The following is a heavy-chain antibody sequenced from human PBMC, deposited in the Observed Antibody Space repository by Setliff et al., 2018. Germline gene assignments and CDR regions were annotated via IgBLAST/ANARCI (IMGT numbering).Heavy chain of an antibody. Sequence: GESLKISCAASGFSFSYYYMSWVRQAPGKGLEWLSKISGDGITIYYADSVRGRLTISRDNTKNSLYLQMNSLRAEDTAVYYCARDVFDFRTGQAGPWGQGTLVTVSS. CDR2: ISGDGITI. D-gene: IGHD3-3*01. CDR3: ARDVFDFRTGQAGP. V-gene: IGHV3-11*04. CDR1: GFSFSYYY. J-gene: IGHJ5*02.